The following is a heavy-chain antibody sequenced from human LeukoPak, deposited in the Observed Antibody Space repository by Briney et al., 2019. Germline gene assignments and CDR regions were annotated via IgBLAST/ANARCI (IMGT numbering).Heavy chain of an antibody. CDR2: ICTMGST. D-gene: IGHD3-22*01. CDR1: SGSISSYY. J-gene: IGHJ4*02. V-gene: IGHV4-4*07. CDR3: AGEGHYYDSSGYYYGGVDY. Sequence: SETLSLTCTVSSGSISSYYWSWIRQPAGKGLEWIGRICTMGSTNYNPSLKSRVTMSVDTSKNQFSLKLSSVTAADTAVYYCAGEGHYYDSSGYYYGGVDYWGQGTLVTVSS.